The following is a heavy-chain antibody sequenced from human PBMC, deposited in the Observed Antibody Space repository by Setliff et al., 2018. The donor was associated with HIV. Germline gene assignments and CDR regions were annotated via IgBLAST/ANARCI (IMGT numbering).Heavy chain of an antibody. CDR3: ARQGGYSGYGFYYYYYYMDV. CDR2: IYYSGST. J-gene: IGHJ6*03. Sequence: SETLSLTCTVSGGSISSNSYYWGWIRQPPGKGLEWIESIYYSGSTYYNPSLKSRVTISVDTSKNQFSLKLSSVTAADTAVYYCARQGGYSGYGFYYYYYYMDVWGKGTTVTVSS. D-gene: IGHD5-12*01. CDR1: GGSISSNSYY. V-gene: IGHV4-39*01.